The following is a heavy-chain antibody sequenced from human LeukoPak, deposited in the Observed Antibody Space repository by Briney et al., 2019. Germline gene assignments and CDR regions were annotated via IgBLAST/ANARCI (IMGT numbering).Heavy chain of an antibody. Sequence: PSETLSLTCAVYGGSLSGYYWSWIRQPPGKGLEWIGEINHSGSTNYNPSLKSRVTISVDTSKNQFSLKLSSVTAADTAVYYCARGTTPGYSGHGGALDAFDIWGQGTMVTVSS. V-gene: IGHV4-34*01. CDR1: GGSLSGYY. J-gene: IGHJ3*02. D-gene: IGHD5-12*01. CDR2: INHSGST. CDR3: ARGTTPGYSGHGGALDAFDI.